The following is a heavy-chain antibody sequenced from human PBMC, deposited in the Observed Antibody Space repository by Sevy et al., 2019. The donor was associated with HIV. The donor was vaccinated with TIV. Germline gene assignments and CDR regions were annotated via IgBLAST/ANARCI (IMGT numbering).Heavy chain of an antibody. CDR3: AIHPRITNGMSV. D-gene: IGHD1-20*01. CDR1: GFLVSDDY. J-gene: IGHJ6*02. Sequence: GGFLRLSCAASGFLVSDDYMNWVRQAPGKGLEWVSVIYREGTTYYADAVKGRFTISREDSKNTLYLQMNSLRAEDTAVYYCAIHPRITNGMSVWGQGTQVTVSS. CDR2: IYREGTT. V-gene: IGHV3-53*01.